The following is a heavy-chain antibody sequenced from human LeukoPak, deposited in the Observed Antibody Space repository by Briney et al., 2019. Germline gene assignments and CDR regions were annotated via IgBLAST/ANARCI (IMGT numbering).Heavy chain of an antibody. CDR1: GFTFSSYG. J-gene: IGHJ5*02. D-gene: IGHD3-10*01. Sequence: GGSLRLSCAASGFTFSSYGMHWVRQAPGKGLEWVAFIRYDGSNKYYADSVKGRFTISRDNSKNTLYLQMNSLRAEDTAVYYCATRVEYYGSGSPRGFDPWGQGTLVTVSS. V-gene: IGHV3-30*02. CDR2: IRYDGSNK. CDR3: ATRVEYYGSGSPRGFDP.